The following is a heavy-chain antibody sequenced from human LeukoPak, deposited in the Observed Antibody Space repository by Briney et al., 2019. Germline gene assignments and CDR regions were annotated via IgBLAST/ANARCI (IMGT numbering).Heavy chain of an antibody. V-gene: IGHV3-21*01. Sequence: GGSLRLSCAASGFTFSSYSMNWVRQAPGKGLEWVSSISSSSTYIYYADSVKGRFTISRDNAKNSLYLQMNSLRAEDTAVYYCARALYGDYVLSVFGYWGQGTLVTVSS. J-gene: IGHJ4*02. CDR3: ARALYGDYVLSVFGY. CDR1: GFTFSSYS. D-gene: IGHD4-17*01. CDR2: ISSSSTYI.